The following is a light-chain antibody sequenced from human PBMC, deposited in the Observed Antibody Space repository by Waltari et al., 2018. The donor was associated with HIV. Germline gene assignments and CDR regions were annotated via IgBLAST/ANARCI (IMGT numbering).Light chain of an antibody. J-gene: IGKJ4*01. CDR2: WAS. CDR3: QQYYSTPPT. CDR1: QCVLYSSNNKNY. V-gene: IGKV4-1*01. Sequence: DIVMTQYPDSLVLSLGERATINCTSRQCVLYSSNNKNYLAWYQQKPGQPPKLLIYWASTRESGVPDRFSGSGSGTDFTLTISSLQAEDVAVYYCQQYYSTPPTFGGGTKVEIK.